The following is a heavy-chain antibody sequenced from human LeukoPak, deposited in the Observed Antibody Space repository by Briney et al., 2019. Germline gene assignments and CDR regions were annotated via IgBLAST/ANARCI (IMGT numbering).Heavy chain of an antibody. Sequence: GGSLRLSCVASGFTFSSYYMHWVRQAPGKGPVWVSGINTDGSSTTYADSVKGRFTISRDNAKNTVYLQMNSLRADDTAVYSCERTTGTIRPLDYWGQGTLVTVSS. CDR2: INTDGSST. V-gene: IGHV3-74*01. CDR1: GFTFSSYY. CDR3: ERTTGTIRPLDY. J-gene: IGHJ4*02. D-gene: IGHD1-1*01.